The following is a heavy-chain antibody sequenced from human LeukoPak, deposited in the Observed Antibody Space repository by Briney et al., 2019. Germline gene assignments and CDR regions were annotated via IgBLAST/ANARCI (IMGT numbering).Heavy chain of an antibody. CDR2: IYYSGST. CDR1: GGSISSYY. D-gene: IGHD3-10*01. J-gene: IGHJ4*02. CDR3: AKAAKYYYGSETYYYFDY. Sequence: SETLSLTCTVSGGSISSYYWSWIRQPPGKGLEWIGNIYYSGSTNYNPSLKSRVTISVDTSKNQFSLKLSSVTTADTAVYFCAKAAKYYYGSETYYYFDYWGQGILVTVSS. V-gene: IGHV4-59*01.